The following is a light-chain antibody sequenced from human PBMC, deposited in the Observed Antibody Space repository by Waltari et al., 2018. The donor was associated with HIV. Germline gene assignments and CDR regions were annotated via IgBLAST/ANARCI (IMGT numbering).Light chain of an antibody. CDR2: AAS. J-gene: IGKJ2*01. Sequence: DIQMTQSPSSLSASVGDRVTITCRARPSITNFLSWYQQKPGKAPKLLIYAASSLQSGVPSRFSGSGSGTDFTLTISRLQPEDVATYYCQQSYSALYTFGQGTKLEIK. CDR3: QQSYSALYT. V-gene: IGKV1-39*01. CDR1: PSITNF.